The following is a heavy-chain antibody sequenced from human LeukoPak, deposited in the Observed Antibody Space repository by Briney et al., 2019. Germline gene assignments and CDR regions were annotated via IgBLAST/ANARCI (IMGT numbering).Heavy chain of an antibody. CDR2: ISGSGVST. CDR3: AKDHGSLGSGLN. V-gene: IGHV3-23*01. J-gene: IGHJ4*02. D-gene: IGHD3-10*01. CDR1: GFTFSRYA. Sequence: PGGSLRLSCAASGFTFSRYAMNWLRQAPGQGLEGVSVISGSGVSTYYADSVKGRFTISRDNSKNTLYLQMNSLRAEDTAVYYCAKDHGSLGSGLNWGQGTLVTVSS.